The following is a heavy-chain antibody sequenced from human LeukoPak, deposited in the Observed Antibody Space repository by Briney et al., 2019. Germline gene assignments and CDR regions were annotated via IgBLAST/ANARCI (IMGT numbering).Heavy chain of an antibody. V-gene: IGHV3-48*03. J-gene: IGHJ4*02. D-gene: IGHD3-9*01. Sequence: PGGSLRLSCAASGFTFSSYEMNWVRQAPGKGLEWVSSISSSSSAIYYADSVKGRFTISRDNAKNSLYLKMNSLRAEDTAVYNCATDPRRNYDILPGYYKGSVVSDDHWGQGTLVTVSS. CDR1: GFTFSSYE. CDR2: ISSSSSAI. CDR3: ATDPRRNYDILPGYYKGSVVSDDH.